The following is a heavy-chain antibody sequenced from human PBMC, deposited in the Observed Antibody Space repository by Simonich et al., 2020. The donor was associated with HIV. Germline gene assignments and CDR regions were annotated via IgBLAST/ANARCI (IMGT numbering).Heavy chain of an antibody. CDR2: IKSKPEGGTT. CDR1: GFTFSSYW. D-gene: IGHD3-3*01. V-gene: IGHV3-15*01. CDR3: TTDGTSNYDFWNY. Sequence: EVQLVESGGGLVQPGGSLRLSCAASGFTFSSYWMDWVRQTPGKGLEWVDRIKSKPEGGTTDYAAPVKGRFTISRDDSKNTLYLQMNSLKTEDTAVYYCTTDGTSNYDFWNYWGQGTLVTVSS. J-gene: IGHJ4*02.